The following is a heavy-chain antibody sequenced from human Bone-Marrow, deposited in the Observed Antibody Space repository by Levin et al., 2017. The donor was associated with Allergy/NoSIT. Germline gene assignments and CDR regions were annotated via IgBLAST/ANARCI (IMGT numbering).Heavy chain of an antibody. CDR2: ISYDGSNK. CDR1: GFTFSSYG. CDR3: AKDHRRGYSYGYVQAPQYYYYGMDV. V-gene: IGHV3-30*18. Sequence: GESLKISCAASGFTFSSYGMHWVRQAPGKGLEWVAVISYDGSNKYYADSVKGRFTISRDNSKNTLYLQMNSLRAEDTAVYYCAKDHRRGYSYGYVQAPQYYYYGMDVWGQGTTVTVSS. J-gene: IGHJ6*02. D-gene: IGHD5-18*01.